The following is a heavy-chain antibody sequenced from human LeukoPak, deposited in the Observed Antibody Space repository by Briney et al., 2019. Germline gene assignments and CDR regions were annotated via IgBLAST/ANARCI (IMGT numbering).Heavy chain of an antibody. J-gene: IGHJ2*01. V-gene: IGHV1-18*01. D-gene: IGHD1-26*01. Sequence: ASVKVSCKASGYTFTSYGISWVRQAPGQGLEWMGWISAYNGNTNYAQKLQGRVTMTTDTSTSTAYMELRSLRSDDTAVYYCAISRVGATPLRGWYFDLWGRGTLVTVSS. CDR3: AISRVGATPLRGWYFDL. CDR1: GYTFTSYG. CDR2: ISAYNGNT.